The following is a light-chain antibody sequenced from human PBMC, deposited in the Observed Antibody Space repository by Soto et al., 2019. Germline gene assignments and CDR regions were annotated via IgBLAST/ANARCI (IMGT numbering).Light chain of an antibody. V-gene: IGLV4-69*01. CDR3: QTWGTGIHV. CDR1: SGHSSYA. J-gene: IGLJ1*01. Sequence: QSVLTQSPSASASLGASVKLTCTLSSGHSSYAIAWHQQQPEKGPRYLMKLNSDGSHSRGDGIPDRFSGSSSGAERYLTISSLHSEDEADDYCQTWGTGIHVFGTGTKLTVL. CDR2: LNSDGSH.